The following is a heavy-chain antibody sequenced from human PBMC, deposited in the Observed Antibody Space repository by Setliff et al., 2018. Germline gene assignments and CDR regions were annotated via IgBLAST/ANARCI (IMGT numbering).Heavy chain of an antibody. D-gene: IGHD2-21*01. Sequence: PGESLTISCKGSGYSFTDYWIAWVRQTPGKGLEWMGTIYPGNADTRYSPSFQGQVTISTDTSINTAFLQWNNLKASDTAVYYCARRGERFFNWFDPWGQGTLVTGSS. CDR1: GYSFTDYW. CDR2: IYPGNADT. V-gene: IGHV5-51*01. J-gene: IGHJ5*02. CDR3: ARRGERFFNWFDP.